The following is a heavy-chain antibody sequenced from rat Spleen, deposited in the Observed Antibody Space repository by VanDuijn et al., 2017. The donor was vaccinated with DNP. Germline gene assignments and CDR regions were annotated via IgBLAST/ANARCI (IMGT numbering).Heavy chain of an antibody. V-gene: IGHV5S23*01. CDR2: ISNGGDNT. Sequence: EVQLVESGGGLVQPGNSLKLSCADSGFTFSDYAMAWVRQAPTKGLEWVASISNGGDNTYYRDSVKGRFTISRDNAKSTLYLQMDSLRSEETATYYCARHGPTGDWFTYWGQGTLVTVSS. J-gene: IGHJ3*01. CDR1: GFTFSDYA. D-gene: IGHD3-1*01. CDR3: ARHGPTGDWFTY.